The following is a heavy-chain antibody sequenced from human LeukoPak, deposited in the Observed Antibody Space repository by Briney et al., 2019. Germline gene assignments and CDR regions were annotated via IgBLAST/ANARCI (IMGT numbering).Heavy chain of an antibody. CDR1: GFTFSGYT. CDR2: IGGSGDTT. D-gene: IGHD3-10*01. J-gene: IGHJ6*02. Sequence: GGSLRLSCAASGFTFSGYTMAWVRQAPGKGLEWVSVIGGSGDTTRYADSVKGRFTISRDKSKTTLFLQMNSLRVEDTAVYYCASKFGESYYYYYGLDVWGQGTTVTVSS. CDR3: ASKFGESYYYYYGLDV. V-gene: IGHV3-23*01.